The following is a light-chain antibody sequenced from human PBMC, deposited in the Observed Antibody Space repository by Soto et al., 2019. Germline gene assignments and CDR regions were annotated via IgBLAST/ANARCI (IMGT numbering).Light chain of an antibody. CDR3: AAWEDSLNGVV. J-gene: IGLJ2*01. CDR1: SSNIGNNA. CDR2: HDD. V-gene: IGLV1-36*01. Sequence: QSVLTQPPSVSEAPRQRVTISCSGSSSNIGNNAVNWYQQLQGKAPKLLIYHDDLLPSVVSDRFSGSESGTSASLAISGLQSEDEADYYCAAWEDSLNGVVFGGGTKLTVL.